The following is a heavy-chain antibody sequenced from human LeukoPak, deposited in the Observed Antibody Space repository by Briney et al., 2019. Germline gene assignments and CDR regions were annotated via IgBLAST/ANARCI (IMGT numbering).Heavy chain of an antibody. CDR2: FYYSGST. CDR1: GYSISSGYY. D-gene: IGHD3-10*01. V-gene: IGHV4-61*01. J-gene: IGHJ6*03. Sequence: SETLSLTCTVSGYSISSGYYWGRIRQPPGKGLEWIGFFYYSGSTNYNPSLKSRVTISVDTSKNQFSLHLSSVTAADTAVYYCARAPYGSATNNYYMDVWGKGTTVTVSS. CDR3: ARAPYGSATNNYYMDV.